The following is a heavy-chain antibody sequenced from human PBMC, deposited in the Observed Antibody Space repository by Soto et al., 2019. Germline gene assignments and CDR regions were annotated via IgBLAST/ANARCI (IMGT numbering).Heavy chain of an antibody. CDR1: GFTFGDYA. CDR3: TRDQYCSSTSCYSDYGMDV. Sequence: SLRLSCTASGFTFGDYAMSWARQAPGKGLEWVGFIRSKAYGGTTEYAASVKGRFTISRDDSKSIAYLQMNSLKTEDTAVYYCTRDQYCSSTSCYSDYGMDVWGQGTTVTVSS. J-gene: IGHJ6*02. D-gene: IGHD2-2*01. V-gene: IGHV3-49*04. CDR2: IRSKAYGGTT.